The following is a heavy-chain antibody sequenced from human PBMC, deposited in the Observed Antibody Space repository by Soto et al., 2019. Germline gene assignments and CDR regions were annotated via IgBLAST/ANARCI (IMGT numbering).Heavy chain of an antibody. CDR1: GDSVSSYSAA. V-gene: IGHV6-1*01. CDR3: VRDRYSSSGWFDP. D-gene: IGHD3-10*01. Sequence: SQTLSLTCAISGDSVSSYSAAWNWIRQSPSGGLEWLGRTYYRSRFFSDYAESVKSRIIINPDTSKNQFSLQLKSVTPEDPAVYYCVRDRYSSSGWFDPWGQGTQVTVSS. J-gene: IGHJ5*02. CDR2: TYYRSRFFS.